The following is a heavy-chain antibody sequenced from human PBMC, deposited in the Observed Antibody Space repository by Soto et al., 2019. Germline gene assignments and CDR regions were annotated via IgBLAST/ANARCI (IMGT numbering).Heavy chain of an antibody. J-gene: IGHJ4*02. V-gene: IGHV4-39*01. D-gene: IGHD6-19*01. CDR3: ASSRHSSGWYPIFEGDY. Sequence: SETLSLTCTVSGGSISSSSYYWGWIRQPPGKGLEWIGSIYYSGSTYYNPSLKSRVTISVDTSKNQFSLKLSSVTAADTAVYYCASSRHSSGWYPIFEGDYWGQGTLVTVSS. CDR1: GGSISSSSYY. CDR2: IYYSGST.